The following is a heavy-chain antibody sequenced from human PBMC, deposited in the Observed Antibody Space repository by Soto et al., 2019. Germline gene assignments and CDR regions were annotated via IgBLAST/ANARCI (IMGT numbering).Heavy chain of an antibody. CDR3: VKGLATAWGRYFDY. D-gene: IGHD3-16*01. J-gene: IGHJ4*02. V-gene: IGHV3-64D*08. CDR2: ISSNGGST. CDR1: GFTLSTYA. Sequence: GGSLRLSCSASGFTLSTYAMHWVRQAPGKGLEYVSAISSNGGSTYYADSVKGRFTISRDNSKNTLYLQLSSLRAEDTAMYYCVKGLATAWGRYFDYWGQGTLVTVSS.